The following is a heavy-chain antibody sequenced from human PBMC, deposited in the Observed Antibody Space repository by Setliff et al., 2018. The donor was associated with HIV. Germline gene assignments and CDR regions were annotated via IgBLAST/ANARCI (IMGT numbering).Heavy chain of an antibody. J-gene: IGHJ4*01. V-gene: IGHV3-48*01. CDR1: GFTFGDYA. CDR3: ARDKWASGFDF. Sequence: GGTLRLSCTASGFTFGDYAMSWVRQAPGKGLEWVSYISMSSHTSVIYSDSVKGRFTISRDNARNSFYLQMNSLRVDDTAVYFCARDKWASGFDFWGHGTLVTVSS. D-gene: IGHD1-26*01. CDR2: ISMSSHTSV.